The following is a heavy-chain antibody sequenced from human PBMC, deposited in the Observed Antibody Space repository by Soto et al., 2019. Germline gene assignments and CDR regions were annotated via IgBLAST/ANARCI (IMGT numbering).Heavy chain of an antibody. CDR2: INTDGSSR. D-gene: IGHD3-9*01. V-gene: IGHV3-74*01. Sequence: EVKLVESGGGLIQPGGSLRLSCAASGFSFSSYWMQWVRQDPGTGLVWVSRINTDGSSRDYADSVKGRRTISRDSTKNTLYLQMNNLGVDDTALYYCVRVSNDWAGVEFWGLGTLVTVSS. CDR3: VRVSNDWAGVEF. J-gene: IGHJ4*02. CDR1: GFSFSSYW.